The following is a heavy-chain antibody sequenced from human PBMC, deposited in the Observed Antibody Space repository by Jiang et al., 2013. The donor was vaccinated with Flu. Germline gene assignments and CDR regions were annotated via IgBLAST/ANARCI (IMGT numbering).Heavy chain of an antibody. CDR1: GFNFRNYA. D-gene: IGHD2-15*01. CDR2: VSYDGSGK. J-gene: IGHJ6*02. V-gene: IGHV3-30*04. CDR3: AREGGVVVAATPTPMDV. Sequence: RLACAASGFNFRNYAMHWVRQAPGKGLEWVAIVSYDGSGKYYGHSVKGRFTISRDNPKDAVYLQMDSLRTEDTAVYYCAREGGVVVAATPTPMDVWGQGTTVTVFS.